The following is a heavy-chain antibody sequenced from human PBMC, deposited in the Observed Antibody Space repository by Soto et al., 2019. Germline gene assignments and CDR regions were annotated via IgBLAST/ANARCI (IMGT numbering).Heavy chain of an antibody. J-gene: IGHJ6*03. Sequence: QLQLQESGPGLVKPSETLSLTCTVSGGSISSSSYYWGWIRQPPGKGLEWIGSIYYSGSTYYNPSLQSRVTISVDTSKNQFSLKLSSVTAADTAVYYCARQDYDFWSGYYTVPYYYYMDVWGKGTTVTVSS. D-gene: IGHD3-3*01. CDR1: GGSISSSSYY. CDR3: ARQDYDFWSGYYTVPYYYYMDV. CDR2: IYYSGST. V-gene: IGHV4-39*01.